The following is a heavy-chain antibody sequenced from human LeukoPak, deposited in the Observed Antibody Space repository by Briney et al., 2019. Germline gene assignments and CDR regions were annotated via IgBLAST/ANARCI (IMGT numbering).Heavy chain of an antibody. V-gene: IGHV4-39*01. CDR2: IYYSGST. CDR3: ATGGPYDAFDI. CDR1: GGSISSSSYY. D-gene: IGHD1-26*01. J-gene: IGHJ3*02. Sequence: SETLSLTCTVSGGSISSSSYYWGWIRQPPGKGLERIGSIYYSGSTYYNPSLKSRVTISVDTSKNQFSLKLSSVTAADTAVYYCATGGPYDAFDIWGQGTMVTVSS.